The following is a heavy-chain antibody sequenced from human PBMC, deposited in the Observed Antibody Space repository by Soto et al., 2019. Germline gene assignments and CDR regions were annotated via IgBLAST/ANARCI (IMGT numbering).Heavy chain of an antibody. V-gene: IGHV3-23*01. CDR3: AKDNSYYDFWSGYYGH. CDR2: ISGSGGST. Sequence: EVQLLESGGGLVQPGGSLRLSCAASGFTFSSYAMSWVRQAPGKGLEWVSAISGSGGSTYYADSVKGRFTISRDNSKNTLYLQMNSLRAEGTAVYYCAKDNSYYDFWSGYYGHWGQGTLVTVSS. J-gene: IGHJ4*02. D-gene: IGHD3-3*01. CDR1: GFTFSSYA.